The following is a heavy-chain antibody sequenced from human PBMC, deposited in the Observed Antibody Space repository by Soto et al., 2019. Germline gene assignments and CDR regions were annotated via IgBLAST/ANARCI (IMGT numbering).Heavy chain of an antibody. J-gene: IGHJ5*02. V-gene: IGHV1-69*13. CDR1: GGTFSSYA. CDR2: IIPIFGTA. CDR3: ARDRCSSTSCYPYNWFDP. Sequence: ASVKVSCKAAGGTFSSYAISWVRQAPGQGLEWMGGIIPIFGTANYAQKFQGRVTITADESTSTAYMELSSLRSEDTAVYYCARDRCSSTSCYPYNWFDPWGQGTLVTVSS. D-gene: IGHD2-2*01.